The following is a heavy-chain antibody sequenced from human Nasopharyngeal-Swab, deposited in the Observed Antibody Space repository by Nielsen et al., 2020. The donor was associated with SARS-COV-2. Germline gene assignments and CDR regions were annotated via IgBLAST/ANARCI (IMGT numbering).Heavy chain of an antibody. D-gene: IGHD1-26*01. CDR1: GGSFSGYS. J-gene: IGHJ4*02. CDR3: ARAEGATSAYYFDY. CDR2: INHSGST. Sequence: SETLSLTCAVYGGSFSGYSWSWISQRQGKGMEWIGEINHSGSTNYNPSLKRRVTIPVDTSKNQFSLKLSSVTAADTSVYYCARAEGATSAYYFDYWGQGTLVTVSS. V-gene: IGHV4-34*01.